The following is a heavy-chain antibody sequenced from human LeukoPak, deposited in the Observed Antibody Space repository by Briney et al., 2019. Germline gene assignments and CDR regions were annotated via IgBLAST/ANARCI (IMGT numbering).Heavy chain of an antibody. CDR1: GFNFSNYA. Sequence: GRSLRLSCAASGFNFSNYALQWVRQAPGKGLEGVAALSFEGTSKYYADSVKGRFTISRDNYRNTLYLQSDSMRAEDSAVYSCAKVHVVVAINDGFDIWGQGTTVTVSS. J-gene: IGHJ3*02. V-gene: IGHV3-30*18. CDR3: AKVHVVVAINDGFDI. CDR2: LSFEGTSK. D-gene: IGHD3-22*01.